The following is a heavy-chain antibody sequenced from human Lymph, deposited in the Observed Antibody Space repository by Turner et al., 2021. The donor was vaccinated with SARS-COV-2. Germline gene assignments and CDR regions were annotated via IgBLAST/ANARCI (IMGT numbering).Heavy chain of an antibody. Sequence: EVQLLESGGGLVQPGGCLILSCAASGFTFRSYGMRWVRQAPGKGLEWVSAISGSGGSTYYADSVKGRFTISRDNSKNTLYLQMNSLRPEDTAVYYCAKGPYCSSTSCPTVGAFDIWGQGTMVTISS. CDR3: AKGPYCSSTSCPTVGAFDI. CDR2: ISGSGGST. D-gene: IGHD2-2*01. J-gene: IGHJ3*02. CDR1: GFTFRSYG. V-gene: IGHV3-23*01.